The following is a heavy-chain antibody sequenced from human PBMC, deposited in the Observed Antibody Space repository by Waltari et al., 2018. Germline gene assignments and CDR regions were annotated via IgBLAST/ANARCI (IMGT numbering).Heavy chain of an antibody. V-gene: IGHV1-69*04. J-gene: IGHJ6*03. D-gene: IGHD6-13*01. CDR3: ASGGIAAAGNKGGYYYYYMDV. CDR1: GGTFSSYA. CDR2: IIPILGIA. Sequence: QVQLVQSGAEVKKPGSSVKVSCKASGGTFSSYAISWVRQAPGQGLEWMGGIIPILGIANYAQKFQGRVTITADESTSTAYMELSSLRSEDTAVYYCASGGIAAAGNKGGYYYYYMDVWGKGTTVTVSS.